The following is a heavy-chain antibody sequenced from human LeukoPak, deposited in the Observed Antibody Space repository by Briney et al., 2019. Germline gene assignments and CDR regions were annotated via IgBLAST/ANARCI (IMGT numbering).Heavy chain of an antibody. J-gene: IGHJ5*02. Sequence: GGSLRLSCAASGFTFSSYAMSWVRQAPGKGLEWVSAISGSGGSTYYADSVKGRFTISRDNSKNTLYLQMNSLRAEDTAVCYCAKPTTVTTKKNWFDPWGQGTLVTVSS. CDR1: GFTFSSYA. CDR2: ISGSGGST. V-gene: IGHV3-23*01. CDR3: AKPTTVTTKKNWFDP. D-gene: IGHD4-17*01.